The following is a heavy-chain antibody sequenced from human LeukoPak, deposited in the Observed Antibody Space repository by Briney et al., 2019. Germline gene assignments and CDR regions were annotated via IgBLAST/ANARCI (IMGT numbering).Heavy chain of an antibody. CDR1: GFTFDDFA. CDR3: AKDRYYGSGREGYYFDY. Sequence: GGPVTLSGSGSGFTFDDFAWLWHRQAQGEGLEGVSDISWNSRSIGYADCVKGRFTISRDKAKTSLYLQMNSLRAEDTALYYCAKDRYYGSGREGYYFDYWGQGTLVTVSS. J-gene: IGHJ4*02. D-gene: IGHD3-10*01. V-gene: IGHV3-9*01. CDR2: ISWNSRSI.